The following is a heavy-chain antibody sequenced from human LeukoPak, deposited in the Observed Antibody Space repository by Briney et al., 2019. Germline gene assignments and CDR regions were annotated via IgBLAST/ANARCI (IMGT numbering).Heavy chain of an antibody. Sequence: GGTLRLSCAAPGFTFSSYGMSWVRQAPGKGLEWVSAISGSGGSTYYADSVKGRFTISRDNAKNSLYLQMNSLRAEDTAVYYCARFHTALAAAGTDYYYYYMDVWGKGTTVTVSS. CDR2: ISGSGGST. J-gene: IGHJ6*03. CDR3: ARFHTALAAAGTDYYYYYMDV. CDR1: GFTFSSYG. D-gene: IGHD6-13*01. V-gene: IGHV3-23*01.